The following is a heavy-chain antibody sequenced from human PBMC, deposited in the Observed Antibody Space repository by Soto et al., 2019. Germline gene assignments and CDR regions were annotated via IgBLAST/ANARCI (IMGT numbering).Heavy chain of an antibody. CDR3: GSPNYVSIVGSAP. D-gene: IGHD3-10*02. Sequence: SETLSLTCAVSGGSIGSSSSYWGWIRQPPGKGLEWIGNIYYSGSAYYNPSLRSRVTMSIDTSKNQFSLKLSSVTAADTAIYFWGSPNYVSIVGSAPGGQGTLVTVSS. CDR1: GGSIGSSSSY. V-gene: IGHV4-39*01. J-gene: IGHJ5*02. CDR2: IYYSGSA.